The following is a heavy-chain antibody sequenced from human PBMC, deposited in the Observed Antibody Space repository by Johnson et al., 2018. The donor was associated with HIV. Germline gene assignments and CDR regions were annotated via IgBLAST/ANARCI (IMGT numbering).Heavy chain of an antibody. J-gene: IGHJ3*01. V-gene: IGHV3-72*01. CDR1: GFTFSDYF. D-gene: IGHD5/OR15-5a*01. CDR2: ARNEANSYTI. Sequence: VHLVESGGGLVQPGRSLRLSCDTSGFTFSDYFIDWVRQAPGRGLEWLGSARNEANSYTIEYAASVRGRFSISRDHSKNSVFLQMNSLKTEDTAVYYCARGYGVYATSFDVWGQGTVVAVSS. CDR3: ARGYGVYATSFDV.